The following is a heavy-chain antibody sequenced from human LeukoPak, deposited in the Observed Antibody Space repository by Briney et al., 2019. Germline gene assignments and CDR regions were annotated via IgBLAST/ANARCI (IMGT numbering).Heavy chain of an antibody. J-gene: IGHJ6*03. Sequence: SETLSLTCTVSGGSISSSSYYWGWIRQPPGKGLEWIGSIYYSGGTYYNPSLKSRVTISVDTSRNQFSLNLSSVTAADTAVYYCARPLNYFYYMDVWGKGTTVTVS. CDR2: IYYSGGT. V-gene: IGHV4-39*01. CDR3: ARPLNYFYYMDV. CDR1: GGSISSSSYY.